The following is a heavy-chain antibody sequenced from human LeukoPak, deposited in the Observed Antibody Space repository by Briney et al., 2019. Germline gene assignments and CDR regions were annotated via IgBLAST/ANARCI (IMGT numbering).Heavy chain of an antibody. CDR1: GFTFSSYG. CDR2: IKKDGSEK. Sequence: GGSLRLSCAASGFTFSSYGMHWVRQAPGKGLEWVANIKKDGSEKHYVDSVKGRFTISRDDAKNSVYLQMSSLRAEDTAVYHCAKYAHGSGTSFDPWGQGTLVTVSS. CDR3: AKYAHGSGTSFDP. V-gene: IGHV3-7*01. D-gene: IGHD3-10*01. J-gene: IGHJ5*02.